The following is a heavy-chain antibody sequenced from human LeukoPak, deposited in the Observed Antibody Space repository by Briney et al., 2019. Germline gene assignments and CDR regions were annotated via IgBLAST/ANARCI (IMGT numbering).Heavy chain of an antibody. J-gene: IGHJ2*01. Sequence: GGSLRLPCVASGITFSTYWMTWVRQAPGKGLEWVANMNQDGSEKYYADSVKGRFTISRDNAKNSLYLQMNSLRAEDTAVYYCARDTWGYFDLWGRGTQVTVSS. CDR2: MNQDGSEK. CDR1: GITFSTYW. D-gene: IGHD7-27*01. CDR3: ARDTWGYFDL. V-gene: IGHV3-7*04.